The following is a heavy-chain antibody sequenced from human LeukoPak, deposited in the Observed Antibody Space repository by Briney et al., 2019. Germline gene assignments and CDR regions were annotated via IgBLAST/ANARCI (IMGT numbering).Heavy chain of an antibody. CDR1: GFSLSTSGVG. D-gene: IGHD6-6*01. Sequence: SGPTLVNPTQTLTLTCTFSGFSLSTSGVGVGWIRQPPGQALEWLALIHWNDDKRYIPSLKNRLTITKDTSKNQVVLTMTNMDPVDTATYYCAHRVLDSSSLAFDIWGQGTMVTVSS. J-gene: IGHJ3*02. CDR3: AHRVLDSSSLAFDI. V-gene: IGHV2-5*01. CDR2: IHWNDDK.